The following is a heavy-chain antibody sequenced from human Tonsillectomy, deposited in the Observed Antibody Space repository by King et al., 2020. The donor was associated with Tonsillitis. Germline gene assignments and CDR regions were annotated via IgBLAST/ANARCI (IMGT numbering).Heavy chain of an antibody. D-gene: IGHD3-16*01. J-gene: IGHJ4*02. CDR1: DFSITSGHF. V-gene: IGHV4-38-2*01. Sequence: QLQESGPGLVKPSETLSLTCDVSDFSITSGHFWGWIRQPPGKGLGWIGNIYHDGNTHYNPSLKSRVTISVDTSKNQFSLKLSSVTATDPAVYYCARNWQGHVLYWGPGTLVT. CDR2: IYHDGNT. CDR3: ARNWQGHVLY.